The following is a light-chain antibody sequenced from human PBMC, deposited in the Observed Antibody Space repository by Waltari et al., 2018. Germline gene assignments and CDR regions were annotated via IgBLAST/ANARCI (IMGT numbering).Light chain of an antibody. Sequence: QSALTQPASVSGSPGQSITISCTGASSSIGDSNVVSWYQQHPGKAPKLMSYEGDKRPSGGSNRFSGSKSGNMASLTISGLQAEDEADYYCCSYATSSPWVFGGGTKVTVL. V-gene: IGLV2-23*01. J-gene: IGLJ3*02. CDR2: EGD. CDR3: CSYATSSPWV. CDR1: SSSIGDSNV.